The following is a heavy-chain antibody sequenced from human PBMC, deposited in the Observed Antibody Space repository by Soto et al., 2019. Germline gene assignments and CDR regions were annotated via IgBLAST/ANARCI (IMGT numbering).Heavy chain of an antibody. CDR1: GYTFTSYY. D-gene: IGHD3-10*01. J-gene: IGHJ6*02. Sequence: EASVKVSCKASGYTFTSYYMHWVRQAPGQGLEWMGIINPSGGSTSYAQKFQGRVTMTRDTSTSTVYMELSSLRSEDTAVYYCARDSGGRVLNSPEPAYYYYGMDVWGQGTTVTVSS. V-gene: IGHV1-46*01. CDR3: ARDSGGRVLNSPEPAYYYYGMDV. CDR2: INPSGGST.